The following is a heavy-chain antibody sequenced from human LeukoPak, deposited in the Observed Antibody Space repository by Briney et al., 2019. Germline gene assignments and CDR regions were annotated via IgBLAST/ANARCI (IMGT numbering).Heavy chain of an antibody. CDR2: IRSKANSYAT. D-gene: IGHD3-3*01. CDR1: GFTFSGSA. J-gene: IGHJ5*02. Sequence: GGSLRLSCAASGFTFSGSAMHWVRQASGKGLEWVGRIRSKANSYATAYAASVKGRFTISRDDSKNTAYLQMNSLKTEDTAVYYCARGNTIFGVASNWFDPWGQGTLVTVSS. V-gene: IGHV3-73*01. CDR3: ARGNTIFGVASNWFDP.